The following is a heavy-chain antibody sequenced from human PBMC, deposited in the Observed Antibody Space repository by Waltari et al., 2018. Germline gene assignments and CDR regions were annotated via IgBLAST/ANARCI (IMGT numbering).Heavy chain of an antibody. Sequence: QVQLQESGPGLVKPSQTLSLTCTVSGGSISSGGYYWSWIRQYPGKGLEWIGYIYYSGSTYYNPSLKSRVTISVDTSKNQFALKLSSVTAADTAVYYCARGPTGSGSYYPYWGQGTLVTVSS. CDR1: GGSISSGGYY. V-gene: IGHV4-31*03. J-gene: IGHJ4*02. CDR3: ARGPTGSGSYYPY. CDR2: IYYSGST. D-gene: IGHD3-10*01.